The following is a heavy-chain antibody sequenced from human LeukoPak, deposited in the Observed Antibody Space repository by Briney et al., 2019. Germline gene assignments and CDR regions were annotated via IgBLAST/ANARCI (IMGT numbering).Heavy chain of an antibody. CDR1: GGSFSGYY. Sequence: PSETLSLTCAVYGGSFSGYYWSWIRQPPGKGLEWIGEINHSGSTNYNPSLKSRVTISVDTSKNQFSLKLSSVTAADTSVYYCATLNGGSYNWSDPWGQGTLVTVSS. V-gene: IGHV4-34*01. CDR3: ATLNGGSYNWSDP. J-gene: IGHJ5*02. D-gene: IGHD1-26*01. CDR2: INHSGST.